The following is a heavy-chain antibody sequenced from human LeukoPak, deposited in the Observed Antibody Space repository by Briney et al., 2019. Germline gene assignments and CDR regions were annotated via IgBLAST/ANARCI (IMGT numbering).Heavy chain of an antibody. CDR3: ASPAIDDYDSSGYYFEY. CDR2: IGSGSGYI. V-gene: IGHV3-21*01. CDR1: GFTFGSYS. Sequence: PGGSLRLSCAASGFTFGSYSMNWVRQAPGKGLEWVSSIGSGSGYIYYADSVKGRFTISRDNAKNSLYLQMNSLRAEDTAVYYCASPAIDDYDSSGYYFEYWGQGTLVTVSS. J-gene: IGHJ4*02. D-gene: IGHD3-22*01.